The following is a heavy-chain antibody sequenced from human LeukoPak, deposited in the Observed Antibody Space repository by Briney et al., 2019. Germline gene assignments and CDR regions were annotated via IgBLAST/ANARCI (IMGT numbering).Heavy chain of an antibody. J-gene: IGHJ4*02. V-gene: IGHV3-7*01. CDR3: ARVSLYDFWSGPETHYDY. CDR1: GGSISSYY. D-gene: IGHD3-3*01. CDR2: IKQDGSEK. Sequence: ETLSLTCTVSGGSISSYYWSWVRQAPGKGLEWVANIKQDGSEKYYVDSVKGRFTISRDNAKNSLYLQMNSLRAEDTAVYYCARVSLYDFWSGPETHYDYWGQGTLVTVSS.